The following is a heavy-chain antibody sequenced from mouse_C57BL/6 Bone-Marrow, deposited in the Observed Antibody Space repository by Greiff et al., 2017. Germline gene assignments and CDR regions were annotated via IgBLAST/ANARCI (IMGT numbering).Heavy chain of an antibody. CDR2: ISDGGSYT. CDR1: GFTFSSYA. J-gene: IGHJ1*03. V-gene: IGHV5-4*01. Sequence: EVQLVESGGGLVKPGGSLKLSCAASGFTFSSYAMSWVRQTPEKRLEGVATISDGGSYTYYPDNVKGRFTISRDNAKNNLYLQMSHLKSEDTAMYYCARDYYGSSSYWYFDVWGTGTTVTVSS. CDR3: ARDYYGSSSYWYFDV. D-gene: IGHD1-1*01.